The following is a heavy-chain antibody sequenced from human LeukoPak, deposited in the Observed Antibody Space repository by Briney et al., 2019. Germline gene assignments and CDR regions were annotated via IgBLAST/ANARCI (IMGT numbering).Heavy chain of an antibody. Sequence: ASVTVSCKASGYTFTSYDINWVRQATGQGLEWMGWMNPNSGNTGYAQKFQGRVTMTRNTFISTAYMELSSLRSEDTAVYYCATLESSESLFDYWGQGTLVTVSS. CDR2: MNPNSGNT. CDR1: GYTFTSYD. CDR3: ATLESSESLFDY. J-gene: IGHJ4*02. V-gene: IGHV1-8*01. D-gene: IGHD3-10*01.